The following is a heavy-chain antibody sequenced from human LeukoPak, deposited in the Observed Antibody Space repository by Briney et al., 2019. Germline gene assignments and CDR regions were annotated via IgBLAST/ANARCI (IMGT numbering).Heavy chain of an antibody. CDR1: GGSISSGGYY. Sequence: PSQTLSLTCTVSGGSISSGGYYWSWIRQHPGKGLEWVGYIYYSGSTYYNPSLNSRVTISVDTSKNQFYLKLSSVTAADTAVYYCAGGGYYYGSGRLSYYYYYMDVWGKGTTVTVSS. V-gene: IGHV4-31*03. CDR2: IYYSGST. J-gene: IGHJ6*03. D-gene: IGHD3-10*01. CDR3: AGGGYYYGSGRLSYYYYYMDV.